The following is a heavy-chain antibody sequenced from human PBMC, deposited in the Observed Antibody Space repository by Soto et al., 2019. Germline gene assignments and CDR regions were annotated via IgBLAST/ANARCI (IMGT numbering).Heavy chain of an antibody. V-gene: IGHV4-4*07. D-gene: IGHD3-22*01. CDR1: GGCISSYY. CDR2: IYTSGST. J-gene: IGHJ4*02. CDR3: ARDMDYCDSGLDY. Sequence: SETLSVTGTVSGGCISSYYWSWIRQPAGKGLEWIGRIYTSGSTNYNTSLKSRVTMSVDTSKNQFSLKLSSVTAADTAVYYCARDMDYCDSGLDYSGQGTLVTVTS.